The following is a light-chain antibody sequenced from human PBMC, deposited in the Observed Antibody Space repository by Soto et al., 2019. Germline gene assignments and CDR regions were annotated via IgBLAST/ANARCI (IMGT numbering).Light chain of an antibody. CDR1: QSVSSS. V-gene: IGKV3D-15*01. CDR3: QQYHNWPLT. Sequence: EIVMTQSPATLPVSPGEGATLSCRASQSVSSSLAWYQQKPGQAPRLLIHGASTRATGIPARFSGSGSGTEFTLTISSLQSEDFAVYYCQQYHNWPLTFGGGTKVEIK. CDR2: GAS. J-gene: IGKJ4*01.